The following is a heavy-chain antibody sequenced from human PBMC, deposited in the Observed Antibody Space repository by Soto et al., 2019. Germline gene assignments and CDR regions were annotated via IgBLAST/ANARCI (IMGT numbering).Heavy chain of an antibody. D-gene: IGHD6-13*01. Sequence: GGSLRLSCAASGFTFSSYAMSWVRQAPGKGLEWVSAISGSGGSTYYADSVKGRFTISRDNSKNTLYLQMNSLRAEDTAVYYCAKRASSSWGYYYYGMDVWGQGTTVTVSS. CDR1: GFTFSSYA. V-gene: IGHV3-23*01. CDR3: AKRASSSWGYYYYGMDV. CDR2: ISGSGGST. J-gene: IGHJ6*02.